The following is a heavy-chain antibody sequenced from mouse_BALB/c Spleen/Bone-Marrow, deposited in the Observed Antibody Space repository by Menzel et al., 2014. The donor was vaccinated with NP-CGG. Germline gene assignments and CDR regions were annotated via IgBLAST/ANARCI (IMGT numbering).Heavy chain of an antibody. CDR3: ARSGYGYDWFAY. V-gene: IGHV1-67*01. CDR1: GYTFTNYA. J-gene: IGHJ3*01. CDR2: ISTYSGNT. Sequence: QVHVKQSGPELVRPGVSMKISCKGSGYTFTNYAMHWVKQSHAKSLEWIGVISTYSGNTNYNQKFKGKATMTVDKSSSTAYMELARLTSEDSAIYYCARSGYGYDWFAYWGQGTLVTVSA. D-gene: IGHD2-2*01.